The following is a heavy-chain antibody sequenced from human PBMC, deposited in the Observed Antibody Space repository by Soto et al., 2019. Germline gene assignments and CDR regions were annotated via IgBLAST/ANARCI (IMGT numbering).Heavy chain of an antibody. Sequence: SETLSLTCTVSGGSISSSSYYWGWIRQPPGKGLEWIGSIYYSGSTYYNPSLKSRVTISVDTSKNQFSLKLSSVTAADTAGYYCARRREMATGDYFDYWGQGTLVTVS. D-gene: IGHD5-12*01. J-gene: IGHJ4*02. CDR2: IYYSGST. CDR3: ARRREMATGDYFDY. V-gene: IGHV4-39*01. CDR1: GGSISSSSYY.